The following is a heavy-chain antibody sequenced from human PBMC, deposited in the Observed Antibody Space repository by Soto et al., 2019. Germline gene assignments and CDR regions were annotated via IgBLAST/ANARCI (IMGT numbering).Heavy chain of an antibody. V-gene: IGHV1-58*01. CDR2: IVVGSGNT. CDR3: AADPHYYDSSGYPNLDY. Sequence: SVKVSCKASGFTFTSSAVQWVRQARGQRLEWIGWIVVGSGNTNYAQKFQERVTITRDMSTSTAYMELSSLRSEDTAVYYCAADPHYYDSSGYPNLDYWGQGTLVTVSS. D-gene: IGHD3-22*01. CDR1: GFTFTSSA. J-gene: IGHJ4*02.